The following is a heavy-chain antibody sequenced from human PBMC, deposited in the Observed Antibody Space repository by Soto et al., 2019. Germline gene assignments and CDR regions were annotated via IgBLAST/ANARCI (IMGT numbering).Heavy chain of an antibody. D-gene: IGHD6-13*01. CDR1: GYTFTGYS. CDR3: AREYSSPAYNWFDP. Sequence: SVKVSCKASGYTFTGYSMHWVRQAPGQGLEWMGWINPNSGGTNYAQKFQGRVTMTRDTSISTAYMELSRLRSDDTAVYYCAREYSSPAYNWFDPWGQGTLVTVSS. CDR2: INPNSGGT. J-gene: IGHJ5*02. V-gene: IGHV1-2*02.